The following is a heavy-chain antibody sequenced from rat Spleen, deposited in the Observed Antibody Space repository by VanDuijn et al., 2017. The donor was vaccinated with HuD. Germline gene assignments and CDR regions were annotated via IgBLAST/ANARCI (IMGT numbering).Heavy chain of an antibody. CDR1: GFTFSDYG. V-gene: IGHV5-29*01. J-gene: IGHJ2*01. CDR2: ISYGDSSGHSST. D-gene: IGHD1-12*03. Sequence: EVQLVESDGGLVQPGRSLTLSCAASGFTFSDYGVAWVRQAPTKGLEWVATISYGDSSGHSSTYYRDSVKGRFTISRDNEKSTLSLQMDSLTSEDTATYYCARGKIYYHNSSPYEDYFDYWGHGVMVTVSS. CDR3: ARGKIYYHNSSPYEDYFDY.